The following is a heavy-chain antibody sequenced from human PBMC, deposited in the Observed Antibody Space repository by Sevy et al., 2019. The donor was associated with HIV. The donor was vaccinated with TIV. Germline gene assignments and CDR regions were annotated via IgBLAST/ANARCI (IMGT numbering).Heavy chain of an antibody. V-gene: IGHV3-7*01. Sequence: GGSLRLSCAASGFTFTRYWMTWVRQAPGKGLQWLGNINEDGTEKYYRDSVKGRFTISRDNDKKSLHLQMNSLRVDDTGVYYCARDVAAGDFWGQRTLVTVSS. CDR2: INEDGTEK. D-gene: IGHD2-21*01. CDR1: GFTFTRYW. J-gene: IGHJ4*02. CDR3: ARDVAAGDF.